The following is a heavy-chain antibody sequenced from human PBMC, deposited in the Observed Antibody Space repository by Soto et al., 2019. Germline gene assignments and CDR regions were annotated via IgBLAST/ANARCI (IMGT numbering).Heavy chain of an antibody. CDR2: IYYSGST. Sequence: PSETLSLTCTVSGDSISSNGYYWSWIRQHPGKGLEWIGYIYYSGSTNYNPSLKSRVTMSVDTSKQEFSLKLSSVTAADTALYYCARGGQDFWSGPFDYWGRGALVTVSS. V-gene: IGHV4-31*03. CDR1: GDSISSNGYY. J-gene: IGHJ4*02. CDR3: ARGGQDFWSGPFDY. D-gene: IGHD3-3*01.